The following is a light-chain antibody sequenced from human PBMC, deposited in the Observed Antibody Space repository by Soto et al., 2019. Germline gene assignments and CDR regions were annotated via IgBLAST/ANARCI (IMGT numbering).Light chain of an antibody. J-gene: IGKJ5*01. CDR1: QSVTTR. CDR2: GAS. CDR3: QQYGGSPIT. V-gene: IGKV3-20*01. Sequence: EIVLTQSPGTLSLSPGGRATLSCRASQSVTTRLAWYQHKAGQPPRLLISGASVRASGVPVRISGSGSGTDLTLTISRLEPEDFEVYYCQQYGGSPITFGLGTRLEVK.